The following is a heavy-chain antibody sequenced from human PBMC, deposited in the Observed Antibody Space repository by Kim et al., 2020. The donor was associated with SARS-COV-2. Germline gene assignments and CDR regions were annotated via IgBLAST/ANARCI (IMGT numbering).Heavy chain of an antibody. CDR3: ARVGSGFDY. J-gene: IGHJ4*02. D-gene: IGHD3-3*01. CDR1: GFTFSSYA. Sequence: VGSLRLSCAASGFTFSSYAMHWVRQAPGKGLEWVAVISYDGSNKYYADSVKGRFTISRDNSKNTLYLQMNSLRAEDTAVYYCARVGSGFDYWGQGTLVTVSS. V-gene: IGHV3-30-3*01. CDR2: ISYDGSNK.